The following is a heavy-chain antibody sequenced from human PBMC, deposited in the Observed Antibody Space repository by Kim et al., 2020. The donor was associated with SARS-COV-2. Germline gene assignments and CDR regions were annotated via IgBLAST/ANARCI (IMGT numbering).Heavy chain of an antibody. D-gene: IGHD5-12*01. CDR2: IYYSGST. Sequence: SETLSLTCTVSGGSISSSSYYWGWIRQPPGKGLEWIGSIYYSGSTYYNPSLKSRVTISVDTSKNQFSLKLSSVTAADTAVYYCARQSGRPVSHDYGDYWGQGTLVTVSS. J-gene: IGHJ4*02. CDR3: ARQSGRPVSHDYGDY. V-gene: IGHV4-39*01. CDR1: GGSISSSSYY.